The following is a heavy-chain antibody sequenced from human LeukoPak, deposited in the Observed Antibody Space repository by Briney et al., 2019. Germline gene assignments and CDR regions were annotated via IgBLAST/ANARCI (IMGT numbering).Heavy chain of an antibody. Sequence: PGRSLRLSCAASGFTFSSYGMHWVRQAPGKGLEWVAVISYDGSNKYYADSIKGRFTISRDNSKNTLYLQMNSLRAEDTAVYYCARAKSGQWYIDYWGQGTLVTVSS. CDR1: GFTFSSYG. CDR3: ARAKSGQWYIDY. J-gene: IGHJ4*02. CDR2: ISYDGSNK. D-gene: IGHD6-19*01. V-gene: IGHV3-30*03.